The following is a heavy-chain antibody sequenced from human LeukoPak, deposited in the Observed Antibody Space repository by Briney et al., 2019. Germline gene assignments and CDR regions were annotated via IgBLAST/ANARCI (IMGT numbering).Heavy chain of an antibody. D-gene: IGHD2/OR15-2a*01. J-gene: IGHJ3*02. Sequence: GGSLRLSCAASGFTFSSYAMSWVRQAPGKGLEWVSAISGSGGSTYYADSVKGRFTISRDNAKNSLYLQMNRVGAEDTAVYYCAREEIATWAFDIWGQGTMVTVSS. CDR2: ISGSGGST. CDR3: AREEIATWAFDI. V-gene: IGHV3-23*01. CDR1: GFTFSSYA.